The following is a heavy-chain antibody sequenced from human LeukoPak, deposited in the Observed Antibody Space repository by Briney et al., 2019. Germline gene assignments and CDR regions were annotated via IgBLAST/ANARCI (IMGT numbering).Heavy chain of an antibody. CDR1: GGSISSGSYY. J-gene: IGHJ3*02. V-gene: IGHV4-61*02. D-gene: IGHD1-26*01. CDR3: ARGRISGSYHPGGAFDI. Sequence: SETLSLTCTVSGGSISSGSYYWSWIRQPAGKGLEWIGRIYTSGSTNYNPSLKSRVTISYTSKNQFSLQLNSVTPEDTAVYYCARGRISGSYHPGGAFDIWGQGTMVTVSS. CDR2: IYTSGST.